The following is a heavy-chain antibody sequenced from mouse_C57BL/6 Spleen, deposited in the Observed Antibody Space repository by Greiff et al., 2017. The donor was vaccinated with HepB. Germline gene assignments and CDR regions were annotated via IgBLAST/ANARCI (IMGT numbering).Heavy chain of an antibody. CDR2: IYPSDSET. J-gene: IGHJ2*01. CDR1: GYTFTSYW. D-gene: IGHD3-2*02. Sequence: QVQLQQPGAELVRPGSSVKLSCKASGYTFTSYWMDWVKQRPGQGLEWIGNIYPSDSETHYNQKFKDKATLTVDKSSSTAYMQLSSLTSEDSAVYYCAREDSSGLYYFDYWGQGTTLTVSS. V-gene: IGHV1-61*01. CDR3: AREDSSGLYYFDY.